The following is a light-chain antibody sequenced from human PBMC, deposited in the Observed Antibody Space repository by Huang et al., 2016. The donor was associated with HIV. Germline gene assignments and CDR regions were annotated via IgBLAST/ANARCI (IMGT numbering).Light chain of an antibody. CDR2: AAS. J-gene: IGKJ2*01. Sequence: DIQMTQSPSFLSASVGDRVTITCRASQDVSNSLAWYQERPGKAPKLLIYAASRLGSGVPSRFTGRGSATDFTLTSSSLQPEDFGTYHCQHYYRVPYTFGQGTKV. V-gene: IGKV1-NL1*01. CDR1: QDVSNS. CDR3: QHYYRVPYT.